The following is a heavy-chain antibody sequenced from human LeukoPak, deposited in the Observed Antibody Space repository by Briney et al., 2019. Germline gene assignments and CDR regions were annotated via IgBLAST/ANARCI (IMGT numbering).Heavy chain of an antibody. CDR2: IRYYGSEK. J-gene: IGHJ4*02. Sequence: GGSLRLSCAASGFTVSSNYMSWVRQAPGKGLEWVTFIRYYGSEKYYTDSVKGRFTISRDNSKNTLYLQMSSLRPEDTAVYYCAKDGGDYWGQGTLVTVSS. V-gene: IGHV3-30*02. CDR3: AKDGGDY. D-gene: IGHD3-16*01. CDR1: GFTVSSNY.